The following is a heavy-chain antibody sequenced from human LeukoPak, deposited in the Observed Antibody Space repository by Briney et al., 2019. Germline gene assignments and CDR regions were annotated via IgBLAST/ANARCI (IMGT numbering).Heavy chain of an antibody. CDR3: ARSLGYCTNGVCPRYFDY. Sequence: SETLSLTCTVSGGSISSYHWSWIRQPAGKGLEWIGRIYTSGSTNYNPSLKSRVTISVDTSKNQFSLKLSFVTAADTAVYYCARSLGYCTNGVCPRYFDYWGQGTLVTVSS. CDR2: IYTSGST. V-gene: IGHV4-4*07. J-gene: IGHJ4*02. D-gene: IGHD2-8*01. CDR1: GGSISSYH.